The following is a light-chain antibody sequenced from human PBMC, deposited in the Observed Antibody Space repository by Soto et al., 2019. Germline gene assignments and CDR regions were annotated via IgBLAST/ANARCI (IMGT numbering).Light chain of an antibody. Sequence: QMTQSPSTLSASLGESVTITCRASHLISSWLAWYQQKAGKAPKLLIYKASRLERGVPSSFSGSESGTEFTLTITSLHADDFATYYCKHYDKYWTCGQGTKVEIK. J-gene: IGKJ1*01. CDR2: KAS. CDR1: HLISSW. CDR3: KHYDKYWT. V-gene: IGKV1-5*03.